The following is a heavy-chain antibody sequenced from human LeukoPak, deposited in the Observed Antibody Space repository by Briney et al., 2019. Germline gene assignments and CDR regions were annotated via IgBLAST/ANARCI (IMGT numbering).Heavy chain of an antibody. CDR2: LYPSGST. CDR1: GASISSYY. CDR3: AKTPPGYNYMDV. Sequence: SETLSLTCTVSGASISSYYWSWFWQPAGEGLEWIGRLYPSGSTNYNPSLKSRVTISVDKSKRQFSLELSSVTAADTAVFYCAKTPPGYNYMDVWGKGATVTVSS. D-gene: IGHD4-23*01. V-gene: IGHV4-4*07. J-gene: IGHJ6*03.